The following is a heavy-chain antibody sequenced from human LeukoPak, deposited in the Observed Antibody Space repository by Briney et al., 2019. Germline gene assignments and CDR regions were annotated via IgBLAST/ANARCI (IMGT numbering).Heavy chain of an antibody. CDR3: ARVLRYCSGGSCYGDYYYYYMDV. J-gene: IGHJ6*03. CDR2: IYSGGST. CDR1: GFTVSSNY. V-gene: IGHV3-66*01. Sequence: PGGSLRLSCAASGFTVSSNYMSWVRQAPGKGLEWVSVIYSGGSTYYADSVKGRFTISRDNSKDTLYLQMNSLRAEDTAVYYCARVLRYCSGGSCYGDYYYYYMDVWGKGTTVTISS. D-gene: IGHD2-15*01.